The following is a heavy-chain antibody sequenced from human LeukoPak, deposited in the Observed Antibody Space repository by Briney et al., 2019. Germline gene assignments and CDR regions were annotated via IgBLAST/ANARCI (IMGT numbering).Heavy chain of an antibody. V-gene: IGHV2-70*17. Sequence: SGPALVKPTQALTLTCTFSGFSLSTPEMCVTWIRQPPGKALEWLARIDWDDDKFYSPSLRTRLTISKDTPKNQVVLRMTNMDPVDTGTYYCARMTPDSPSFDYWGQGALITVSS. J-gene: IGHJ4*02. CDR1: GFSLSTPEMC. CDR2: IDWDDDK. D-gene: IGHD2-15*01. CDR3: ARMTPDSPSFDY.